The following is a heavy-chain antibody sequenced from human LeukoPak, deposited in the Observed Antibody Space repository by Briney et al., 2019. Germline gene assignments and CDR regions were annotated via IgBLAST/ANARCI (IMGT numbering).Heavy chain of an antibody. CDR1: GYTVTGYY. Sequence: ASVKVSCKASGYTVTGYYMHWVRQAPGQGLEWMGWINPNSGGTNYAQKFQGWVTMTRDTSISTAYMELSRLRSDDTAVYYCARGSYYDSSGYPDYWGQGTLVTVSS. CDR2: INPNSGGT. J-gene: IGHJ4*02. V-gene: IGHV1-2*04. CDR3: ARGSYYDSSGYPDY. D-gene: IGHD3-22*01.